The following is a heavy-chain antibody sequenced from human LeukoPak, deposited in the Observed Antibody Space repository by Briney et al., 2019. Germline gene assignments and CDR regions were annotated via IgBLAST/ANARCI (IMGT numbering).Heavy chain of an antibody. J-gene: IGHJ4*02. CDR2: IYYSGNT. CDR1: GGSISSSTYY. D-gene: IGHD6-13*01. V-gene: IGHV4-39*07. Sequence: SETLSLTCTVSGGSISSSTYYWGWIRQPPGKGLEWIGSIYYSGNTYYNPSLKSRVTISVDTTKNQFSLRLSSVTAADTAVYYCARVGQLAFDYWGQGTLVTVSS. CDR3: ARVGQLAFDY.